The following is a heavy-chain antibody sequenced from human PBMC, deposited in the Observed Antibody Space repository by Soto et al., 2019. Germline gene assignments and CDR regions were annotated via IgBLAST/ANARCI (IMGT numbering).Heavy chain of an antibody. CDR3: VKDSYYDILTGFSYFDY. J-gene: IGHJ4*02. V-gene: IGHV3-9*01. CDR1: GFTFDNYA. D-gene: IGHD3-9*01. Sequence: EVQLVESGGDLVQPGRSLRLACAASGFTFDNYAMHWVRQLPGKGLEWVSGISWSGGDKAYAASVKGRCSISRDNATKSLYLRIDSLRLEDTAVYYCVKDSYYDILTGFSYFDYWGRGTPVTVSS. CDR2: ISWSGGDK.